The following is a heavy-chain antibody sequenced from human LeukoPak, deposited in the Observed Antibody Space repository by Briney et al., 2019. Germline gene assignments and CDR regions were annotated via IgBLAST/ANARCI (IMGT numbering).Heavy chain of an antibody. Sequence: WGSLRLSCAASGFTVSSNYMSWVRQAPGKGLEWVSVIYSGGSTYYADSVKGRFTISRDNSKNTLYLQMNSLRAEDTAVYYCARDLSGSYYFDYWGQGTLVTVSS. V-gene: IGHV3-53*01. CDR1: GFTVSSNY. D-gene: IGHD1-26*01. J-gene: IGHJ4*02. CDR3: ARDLSGSYYFDY. CDR2: IYSGGST.